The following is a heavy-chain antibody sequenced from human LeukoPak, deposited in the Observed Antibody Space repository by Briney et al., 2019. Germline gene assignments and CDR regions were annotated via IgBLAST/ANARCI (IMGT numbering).Heavy chain of an antibody. V-gene: IGHV4-30-4*01. J-gene: IGHJ3*02. CDR3: ARMITSADAFDI. CDR1: GGSISSGDYY. CDR2: IYYSGST. Sequence: SETLSLTCTVSGGSISSGDYYWSWIRQPPGKGLEWIGYIYYSGSTYYNPSLKSRVTISVDTSKNQFSLKLSSVTAADTAVYYCARMITSADAFDIWGQGTMVTVSS. D-gene: IGHD3-16*01.